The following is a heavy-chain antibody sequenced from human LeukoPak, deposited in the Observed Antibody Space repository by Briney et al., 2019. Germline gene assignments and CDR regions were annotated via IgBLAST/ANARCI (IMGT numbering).Heavy chain of an antibody. D-gene: IGHD6-19*01. J-gene: IGHJ1*01. Sequence: GSVTVSCKASGYTFSSYHINGVRQATGQGVAWMGWMNTNSGNTGYAQKLQGRLNMTRNTYISTAYMELSSLRSEDTAVYYCARRVGSGWPVQHWGQGTLVTVSS. CDR2: MNTNSGNT. V-gene: IGHV1-8*01. CDR1: GYTFSSYH. CDR3: ARRVGSGWPVQH.